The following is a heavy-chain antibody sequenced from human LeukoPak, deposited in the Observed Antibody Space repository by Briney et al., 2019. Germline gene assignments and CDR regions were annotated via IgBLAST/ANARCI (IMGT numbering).Heavy chain of an antibody. CDR1: GGSFSSYY. CDR3: ARVVPAAQWFDP. Sequence: SETLSLTCAVYGGSFSSYYWSWIRQPPGKGLEWIGEINHSGSTNYNPSLKSRVTISVDTSKNQFSLKLSSVTAADTAVYYCARVVPAAQWFDPWGQGTLVTVSS. CDR2: INHSGST. D-gene: IGHD2-2*01. J-gene: IGHJ5*02. V-gene: IGHV4-34*01.